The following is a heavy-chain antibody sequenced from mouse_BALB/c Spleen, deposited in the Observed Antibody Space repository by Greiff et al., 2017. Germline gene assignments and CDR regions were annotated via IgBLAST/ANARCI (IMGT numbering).Heavy chain of an antibody. Sequence: VQLKESGPELVKPAASMSISCTASGFSFTGYTMNWVQQRPGKNLEWIGLINPYNGGTSYTQKFKGKATLTVDKSSSTAYMELLSLTSEDSAVYYCARRFDYDRAWFAYWGQGTLVTVSA. D-gene: IGHD2-4*01. V-gene: IGHV1-19*01. CDR3: ARRFDYDRAWFAY. CDR2: INPYNGGT. CDR1: GFSFTGYT. J-gene: IGHJ3*01.